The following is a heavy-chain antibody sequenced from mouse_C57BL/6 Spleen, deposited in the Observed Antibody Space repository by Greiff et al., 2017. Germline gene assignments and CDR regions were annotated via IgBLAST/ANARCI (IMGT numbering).Heavy chain of an antibody. CDR3: ARYYYGSSYGGYFDV. V-gene: IGHV7-3*01. J-gene: IGHJ1*03. D-gene: IGHD1-1*01. CDR2: IRNKANGYTT. Sequence: EVQLQESGGGLVQPGGSLSLSCAASGFTFTDYYMSWVRQPPGKALEWLGFIRNKANGYTTEYSASVKGRFTISRDNSQSILYLQMNALRAEDNATDYCARYYYGSSYGGYFDVWGTGTTVTVAS. CDR1: GFTFTDYY.